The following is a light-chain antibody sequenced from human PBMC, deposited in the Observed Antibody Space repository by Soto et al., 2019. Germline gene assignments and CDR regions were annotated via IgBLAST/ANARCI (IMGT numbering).Light chain of an antibody. CDR2: DAS. J-gene: IGKJ4*01. V-gene: IGKV3-15*01. Sequence: EIVMTQSPATLSVSPGEGATLSCKASQNVYNNLAWYQQRPGQPPRLLIYDASTRATGISARFSGSGYGTEFTFTISSLQSEDFAVYFYQQCRNWPLTFGGGTKVEIK. CDR1: QNVYNN. CDR3: QQCRNWPLT.